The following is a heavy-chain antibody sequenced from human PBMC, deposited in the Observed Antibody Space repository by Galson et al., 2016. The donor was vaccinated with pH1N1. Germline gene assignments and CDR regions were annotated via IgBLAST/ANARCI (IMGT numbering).Heavy chain of an antibody. CDR2: IKQDGSEL. D-gene: IGHD3-3*01. CDR1: GFTFSSYW. CDR3: ARVAPEYYDFWSGYPVADY. J-gene: IGHJ4*02. Sequence: SLRLSCAASGFTFSSYWMHWVRQAPGKGLEWVANIKQDGSELYYVDSVKGRFTISRDNAKNSLYLQMNSLRAEDTAVYYCARVAPEYYDFWSGYPVADYWGQGTLVTDSS. V-gene: IGHV3-7*03.